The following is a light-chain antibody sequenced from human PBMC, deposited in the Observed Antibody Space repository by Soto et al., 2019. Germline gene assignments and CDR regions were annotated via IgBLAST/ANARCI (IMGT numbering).Light chain of an antibody. V-gene: IGKV3-11*01. Sequence: EIVLTQSPDTLSLSPGERATLSCRASQSVRSSLAWYQQKTGQAPRLLIYDASNRATGIPARFSGSGSGTDFTVTISSLEPEDFAVYYCQQRSNWPPEVTFGPGTKVDIK. CDR3: QQRSNWPPEVT. CDR2: DAS. CDR1: QSVRSS. J-gene: IGKJ3*01.